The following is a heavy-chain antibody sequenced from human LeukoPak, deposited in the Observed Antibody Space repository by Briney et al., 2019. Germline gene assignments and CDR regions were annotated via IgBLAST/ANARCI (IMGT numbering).Heavy chain of an antibody. CDR2: IYYSGST. CDR1: GGSISSYY. D-gene: IGHD5-24*01. CDR3: ARGATRYYYYYYMDV. V-gene: IGHV4-59*01. J-gene: IGHJ6*03. Sequence: SETLSLTCTVSGGSISSYYWSWIRQPPGKGLEWIGYIYYSGSTNYNPSLKSRVTISVDTSKNQFSLKLSSVTAADKAVYYCARGATRYYYYYYMDVRGKGTTVTVSS.